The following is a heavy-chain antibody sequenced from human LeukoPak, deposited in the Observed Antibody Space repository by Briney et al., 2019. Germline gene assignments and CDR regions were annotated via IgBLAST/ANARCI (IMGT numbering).Heavy chain of an antibody. CDR2: VYYSGST. J-gene: IGHJ4*02. V-gene: IGHV4-61*08. Sequence: SETLSLTCTVSGVSVSSDGFYWTWLRQPPGKGLEWIGYVYYSGSTNYNPSLKSRVTISLDASKNQFSLKLNSVTAADTAVFYCARRLTRPERFDSWGQGTLVTVSS. CDR1: GVSVSSDGFY. CDR3: ARRLTRPERFDS. D-gene: IGHD3-9*01.